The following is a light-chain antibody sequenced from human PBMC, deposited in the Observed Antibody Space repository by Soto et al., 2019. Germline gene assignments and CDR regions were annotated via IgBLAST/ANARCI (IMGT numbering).Light chain of an antibody. J-gene: IGLJ3*02. CDR1: ASNIGANYD. CDR3: QSYDFTLGAFWV. CDR2: GTS. V-gene: IGLV1-40*01. Sequence: QSALTQSPSVSGAPGRRVTSSGTGGASNIGANYDVHWYQQLAGTAPKLLIYGTSNRPSGVPDRFSGSKSGTSASLAITGLQAEDEAHYFCQSYDFTLGAFWVFVGGTKVTVL.